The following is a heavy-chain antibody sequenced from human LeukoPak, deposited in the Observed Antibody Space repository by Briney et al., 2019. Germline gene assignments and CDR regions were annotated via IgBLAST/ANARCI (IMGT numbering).Heavy chain of an antibody. CDR1: GFTFSNYA. Sequence: PGGSLRLSCAASGFTFSNYAMHWVRQAPGKGLEWVAFIRYDGSTKYYADSVKGRFTISRDNSKNTLYLQMNSLSAEDTALYFCAKGYCTGTSCYTGLDYWGQGTLVTVSS. D-gene: IGHD2-2*02. J-gene: IGHJ4*02. V-gene: IGHV3-30*02. CDR2: IRYDGSTK. CDR3: AKGYCTGTSCYTGLDY.